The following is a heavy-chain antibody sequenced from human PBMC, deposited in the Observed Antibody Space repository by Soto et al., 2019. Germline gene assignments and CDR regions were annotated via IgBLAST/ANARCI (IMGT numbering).Heavy chain of an antibody. J-gene: IGHJ4*02. CDR3: PNRGYTYGFVIY. CDR1: GGTFSSYT. Sequence: QVQLVQSGAEVKKPGSSVKVSCKASGGTFSSYTFSWVRQAPGQGLEWMGRIIPMLGIANYAQKFQGRVTITADKSTSTDYMELSSLRSEDTAVYDCPNRGYTYGFVIYWGQGTMVTVSS. V-gene: IGHV1-69*02. D-gene: IGHD5-18*01. CDR2: IIPMLGIA.